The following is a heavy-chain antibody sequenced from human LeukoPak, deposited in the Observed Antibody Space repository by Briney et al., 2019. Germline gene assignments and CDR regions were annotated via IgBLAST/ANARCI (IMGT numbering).Heavy chain of an antibody. CDR1: GYTFSSYG. CDR3: ARGTVPGIAAAGPTDY. Sequence: ASVKVSCKASGYTFSSYGISWVRQAPGQGLEWMGWISIYNGNTNYAQKLQGRVTMTTDTSTSTAYMELRSLRSDDTAVYYCARGTVPGIAAAGPTDYWGQGTLVTVSS. V-gene: IGHV1-18*01. CDR2: ISIYNGNT. D-gene: IGHD6-13*01. J-gene: IGHJ4*02.